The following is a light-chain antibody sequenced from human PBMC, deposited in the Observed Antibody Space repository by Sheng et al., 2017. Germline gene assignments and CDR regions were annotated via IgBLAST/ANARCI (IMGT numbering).Light chain of an antibody. CDR3: QQTYSSPPLT. V-gene: IGKV1-39*01. CDR2: SAS. J-gene: IGKJ4*01. Sequence: DIQMSQSPSSLSAPVGDRVTITCRASQNINNYLSWYQQKPGKAPKLLIYSASTLNSGVPSRFXGSGSETNYTLTISGLQAEDFATYYCQQTYSSPPLTFGGGTKVEI. CDR1: QNINNY.